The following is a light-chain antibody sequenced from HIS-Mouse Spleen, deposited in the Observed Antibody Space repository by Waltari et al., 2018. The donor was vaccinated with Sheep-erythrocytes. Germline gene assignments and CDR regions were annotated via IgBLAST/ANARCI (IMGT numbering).Light chain of an antibody. CDR3: MQALQTPRLT. J-gene: IGKJ4*01. CDR1: QSLLHSNGYNY. CDR2: LGS. V-gene: IGKV2-28*01. Sequence: DIVMTQSPLSLPVTPGEPASISCRSSQSLLHSNGYNYLDWYLQKPGQSPQPLIYLGSNRASGVPDRFSGSGSGTDFTLKISRVEAEDVGVYYCMQALQTPRLTFGGGTKVEIK.